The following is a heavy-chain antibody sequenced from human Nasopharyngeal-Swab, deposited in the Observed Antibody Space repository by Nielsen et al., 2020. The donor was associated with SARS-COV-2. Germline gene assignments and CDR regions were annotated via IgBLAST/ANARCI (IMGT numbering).Heavy chain of an antibody. CDR2: IYHSGST. Sequence: WIRQPPGKGLEWIGYIYHSGSTYYNPSLKSRVTISVDRSKNQFSLKLSSVTAADTAVYYCARGDRGQLEKNDYWGQGTLVTVSS. V-gene: IGHV4-30-2*01. CDR3: ARGDRGQLEKNDY. D-gene: IGHD3-10*01. J-gene: IGHJ4*02.